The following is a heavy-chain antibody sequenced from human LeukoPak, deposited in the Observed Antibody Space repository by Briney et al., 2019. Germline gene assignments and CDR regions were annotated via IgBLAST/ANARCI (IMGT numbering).Heavy chain of an antibody. CDR3: ARFPSIPAAFIRYMDV. D-gene: IGHD2-2*01. Sequence: PSETLSLTCTVSGGSISSHYWSWIRQPPGKGLEWIGYIYYSGSTNYNPSLKSRVTISVDTSKNQFSLKLSSVTAADTAVYYCARFPSIPAAFIRYMDVWGKGTTVTVCS. CDR1: GGSISSHY. J-gene: IGHJ6*03. V-gene: IGHV4-59*11. CDR2: IYYSGST.